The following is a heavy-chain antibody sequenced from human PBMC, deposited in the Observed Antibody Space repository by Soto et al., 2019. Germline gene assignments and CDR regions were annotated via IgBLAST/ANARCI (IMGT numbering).Heavy chain of an antibody. Sequence: EVQLLESGGDLVQPGGSLRLSCAASGFTFSTYSMNWVRQAPGKGLEWVSGIASSGSTYYADSVKGRFTISRDNSKSMLFLQMSSLRDEDSAIYYCASGYNSGGPRRDYWGQGTRVTVSS. D-gene: IGHD6-19*01. V-gene: IGHV3-23*01. CDR1: GFTFSTYS. J-gene: IGHJ4*02. CDR2: IASSGST. CDR3: ASGYNSGGPRRDY.